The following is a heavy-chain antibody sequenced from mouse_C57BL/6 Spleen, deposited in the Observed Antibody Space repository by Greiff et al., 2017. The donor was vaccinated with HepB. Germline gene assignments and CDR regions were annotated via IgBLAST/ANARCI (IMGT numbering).Heavy chain of an antibody. CDR1: GYTLTSYW. J-gene: IGHJ4*01. Sequence: VQLQQPGAELVKPGDSVKLSCKASGYTLTSYWMHWVKQRPGQGLEWIGMIQPKSGSTNYNEKVKSKATLTVDKYSSTAYMQLSSLTSEDSAVYYCAIRGAGTRAMDYWGQGPSVTVSS. V-gene: IGHV1-64*01. D-gene: IGHD4-1*01. CDR3: AIRGAGTRAMDY. CDR2: IQPKSGST.